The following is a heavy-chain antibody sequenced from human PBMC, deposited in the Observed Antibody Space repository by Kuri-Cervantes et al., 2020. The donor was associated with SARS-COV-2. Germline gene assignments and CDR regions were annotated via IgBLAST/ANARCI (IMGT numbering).Heavy chain of an antibody. CDR2: IRYDGSNK. D-gene: IGHD4-17*01. Sequence: GESLKISCAASGFTFSSYGMHWVRQAPGKGLEWVAFIRYDGSNKYYADSVKGRFTISRDNSKNTLYLQMNSLRAEDTAVYYCARNYGDSDFNWYFDLWGRGTLVTVSS. CDR1: GFTFSSYG. CDR3: ARNYGDSDFNWYFDL. V-gene: IGHV3-30*02. J-gene: IGHJ2*01.